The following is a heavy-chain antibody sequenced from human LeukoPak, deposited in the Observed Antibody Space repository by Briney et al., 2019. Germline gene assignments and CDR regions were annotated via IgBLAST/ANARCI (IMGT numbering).Heavy chain of an antibody. CDR3: ARDYQEQQLVPSYGIDV. J-gene: IGHJ6*02. Sequence: PGGSLRLSCAASGFTVSSNYMSWVRQAPGEGLEWVSVIYSGGSTYYADSVKGRFTISRDNSKNTLYLQMNSLRAEDTAVYYCARDYQEQQLVPSYGIDVWGQGTTVTVSS. CDR2: IYSGGST. V-gene: IGHV3-66*02. D-gene: IGHD6-13*01. CDR1: GFTVSSNY.